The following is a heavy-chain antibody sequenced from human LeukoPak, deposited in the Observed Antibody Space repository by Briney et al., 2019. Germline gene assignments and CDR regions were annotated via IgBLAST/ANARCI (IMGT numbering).Heavy chain of an antibody. J-gene: IGHJ5*02. V-gene: IGHV4-34*01. CDR2: INHSGST. Sequence: PSETLSLTCAVYGGSFSGYYWSWIRQPPGKGLEWIGEINHSGSTNYNPSLKSRVTISVDTSKNQFSLKLSSVTAADTAVYYCASKSLYCSSTSCYQWIDPWGQGTLVAVSS. D-gene: IGHD2-2*01. CDR1: GGSFSGYY. CDR3: ASKSLYCSSTSCYQWIDP.